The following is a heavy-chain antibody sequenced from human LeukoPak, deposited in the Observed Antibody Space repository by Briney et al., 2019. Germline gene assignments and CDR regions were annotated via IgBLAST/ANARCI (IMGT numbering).Heavy chain of an antibody. J-gene: IGHJ5*02. Sequence: PGGSLRLSCAASGLAFSNYAMSWVRQVPGKRLEWVSAISSGAGTTGYADSVKGRFTISRVNSKSTIYLQMNSLRAEDTAVYYCAKDLEQSYSGWSTSYDAWGQGTLVTVSS. CDR3: AKDLEQSYSGWSTSYDA. CDR1: GLAFSNYA. D-gene: IGHD6-19*01. CDR2: ISSGAGTT. V-gene: IGHV3-23*01.